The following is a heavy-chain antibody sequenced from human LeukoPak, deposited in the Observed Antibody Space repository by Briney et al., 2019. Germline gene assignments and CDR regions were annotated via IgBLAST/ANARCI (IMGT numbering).Heavy chain of an antibody. CDR2: ITSSSSII. Sequence: GGSLRLSCAASGFTFSSYSMNWVRQAPGKGLEWVSYITSSSSIIYYADSVKGRFTISRDNAKNSLYLQMNSLRAEDTALYYCARDETDGITMVRGVISNWFDPWGQGTLVTVSS. CDR1: GFTFSSYS. V-gene: IGHV3-48*04. J-gene: IGHJ5*02. CDR3: ARDETDGITMVRGVISNWFDP. D-gene: IGHD3-10*01.